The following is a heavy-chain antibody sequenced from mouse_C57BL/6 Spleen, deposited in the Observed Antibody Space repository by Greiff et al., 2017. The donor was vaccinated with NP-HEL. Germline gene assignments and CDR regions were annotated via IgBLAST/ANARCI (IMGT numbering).Heavy chain of an antibody. Sequence: QVQLQQSGAELVRPGSSVKMSCKASGYTFTNYWIGWAKQRPGHGLEWIGDIYPGGGYTNYNENFKGKATLTADKSSSTAYLQFSSLTSEDSAIYYCARSPPYYGSSYWYFDVWGTGTTVTVSS. V-gene: IGHV1-63*01. CDR2: IYPGGGYT. D-gene: IGHD1-1*01. CDR1: GYTFTNYW. CDR3: ARSPPYYGSSYWYFDV. J-gene: IGHJ1*03.